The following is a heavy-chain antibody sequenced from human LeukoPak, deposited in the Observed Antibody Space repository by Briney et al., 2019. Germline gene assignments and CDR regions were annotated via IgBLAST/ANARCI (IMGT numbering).Heavy chain of an antibody. D-gene: IGHD6-13*01. V-gene: IGHV3-30*18. CDR1: GFTFSSYG. J-gene: IGHJ4*02. CDR3: AKVGKYSSSPLGYFDY. Sequence: GRSLRLSCAASGFTFSSYGMHWVRQAPGKGLEWVAVISYDGSNKYYADSVKGRFTISRDNSKNTLYLQMNSLRAEDTAVYYCAKVGKYSSSPLGYFDYWGQGTLVTVSS. CDR2: ISYDGSNK.